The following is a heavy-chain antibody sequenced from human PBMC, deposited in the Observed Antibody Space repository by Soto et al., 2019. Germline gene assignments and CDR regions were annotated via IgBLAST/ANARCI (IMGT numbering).Heavy chain of an antibody. CDR3: ARDYGDAENCYYMDV. J-gene: IGHJ6*03. D-gene: IGHD4-17*01. CDR1: GFSLSNARMG. CDR2: IFSNDEK. V-gene: IGHV2-26*01. Sequence: SGPTLVNPTETLTLTCTVSGFSLSNARMGVSWIRQPPGKALEWLARIFSNDEKSYSTSLKSRLTISKDTSKSQVVLTMTNMDPVDTATYYCARDYGDAENCYYMDVWGRGTTVTVSS.